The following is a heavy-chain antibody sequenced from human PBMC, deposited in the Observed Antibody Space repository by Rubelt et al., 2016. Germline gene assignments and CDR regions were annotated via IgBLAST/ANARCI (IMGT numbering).Heavy chain of an antibody. D-gene: IGHD3-22*01. CDR3: AKPGYYDSRGYRQDSRGYYMDV. CDR2: IWYDGSNK. Sequence: GTGLRLSCAASGFTFSSYGMHWVRQAPGKGLEWVAVIWYDGSNKYYADSVKGRFTISRDNSKNTLYLQMNSLRAEDTAVYYCAKPGYYDSRGYRQDSRGYYMDVWGKGTTVTVSS. V-gene: IGHV3-33*06. J-gene: IGHJ6*03. CDR1: GFTFSSYG.